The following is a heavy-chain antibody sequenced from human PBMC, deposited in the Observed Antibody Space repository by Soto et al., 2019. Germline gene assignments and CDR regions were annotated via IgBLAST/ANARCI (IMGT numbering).Heavy chain of an antibody. D-gene: IGHD3-10*01. Sequence: ASVKVSCKASGYTFTSYGISWVRQARGQGLEWMGWISAYNCNTNYAQKLQGRVTMTTDTSTSTAYMELRSLRSDDTAVYYCARVRSITMVRGVIRTRDYWGKYTLVIVSS. J-gene: IGHJ4*02. V-gene: IGHV1-18*01. CDR3: ARVRSITMVRGVIRTRDY. CDR1: GYTFTSYG. CDR2: ISAYNCNT.